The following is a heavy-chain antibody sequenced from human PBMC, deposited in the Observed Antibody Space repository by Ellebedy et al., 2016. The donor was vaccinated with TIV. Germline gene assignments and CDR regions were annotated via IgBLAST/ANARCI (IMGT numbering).Heavy chain of an antibody. D-gene: IGHD6-13*01. J-gene: IGHJ6*02. V-gene: IGHV1-2*02. Sequence: ASVKVSCKASGYIFTGNYIHWVRQAPGQGLEWMGWINPDSGGTNLPQKFQGRVTMTRDTSVNTAYMDLSRLESDDTAVYHCARVRRGSSGMDVWGQGTTVTVS. CDR3: ARVRRGSSGMDV. CDR2: INPDSGGT. CDR1: GYIFTGNY.